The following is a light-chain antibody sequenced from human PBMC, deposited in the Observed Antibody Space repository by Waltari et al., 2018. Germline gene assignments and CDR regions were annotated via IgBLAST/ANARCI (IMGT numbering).Light chain of an antibody. CDR2: GAS. CDR3: QQYGTSPQT. Sequence: VLKQSPGTLSLSPGERATLFCRASQRVSSNFLAWFQQKPGQAPRLLMYGASSRASGIPDRFSGSGSETDFTLTISRLESEDVAVYYCQQYGTSPQTFGQGTKVEI. V-gene: IGKV3-20*01. J-gene: IGKJ1*01. CDR1: QRVSSNF.